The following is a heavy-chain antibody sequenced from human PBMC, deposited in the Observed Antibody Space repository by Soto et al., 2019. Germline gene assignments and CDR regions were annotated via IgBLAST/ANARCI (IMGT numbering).Heavy chain of an antibody. J-gene: IGHJ6*02. CDR1: GFTFSSYE. CDR3: ARRSTLSYQGIDV. CDR2: ISYDGGNK. Sequence: QVQLVESGGGVVQPGRSLRLSCAASGFTFSSYEMHWVRQAPGKGLEWVAIISYDGGNKYYGDSVKGRFTMSRDNSKNTLDLQMDSLRVGDTAVYYCARRSTLSYQGIDVWGQGTTVTVSS. V-gene: IGHV3-30*19. D-gene: IGHD4-4*01.